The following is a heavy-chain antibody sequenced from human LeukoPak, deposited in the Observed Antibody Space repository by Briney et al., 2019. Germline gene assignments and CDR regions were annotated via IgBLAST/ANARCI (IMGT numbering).Heavy chain of an antibody. CDR1: GGSISSYY. CDR2: IYYSGST. D-gene: IGHD6-6*01. J-gene: IGHJ4*02. V-gene: IGHV4-59*01. Sequence: SETLSLTCTVSGGSISSYYWSWIRQPPGKGLEWIGYIYYSGSTNYNPSLKSQVTISVDTSKNQFSLKLSSVTAADTAVYYCARTLVKTPYFDYWGQGTLVTVSS. CDR3: ARTLVKTPYFDY.